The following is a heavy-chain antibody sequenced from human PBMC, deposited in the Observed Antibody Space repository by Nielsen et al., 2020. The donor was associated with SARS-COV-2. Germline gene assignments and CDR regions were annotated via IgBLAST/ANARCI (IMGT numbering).Heavy chain of an antibody. J-gene: IGHJ6*02. D-gene: IGHD2-8*01. V-gene: IGHV4-59*01. CDR2: IYYSGST. CDR1: GGSISSYY. Sequence: SETLSLTCTVSGGSISSYYWSWIRQPPGKGLEWIGYIYYSGSTNYNPSLKSRVTISVDTSKNQFSLKLSSVTAADTAVYYCAREPCTNGVCYHGMDVWGQGTTVTVSS. CDR3: AREPCTNGVCYHGMDV.